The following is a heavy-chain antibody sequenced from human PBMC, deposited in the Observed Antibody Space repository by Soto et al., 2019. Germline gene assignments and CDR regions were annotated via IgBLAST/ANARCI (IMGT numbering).Heavy chain of an antibody. CDR3: ASRGDVLLWFGECPYYYGMDV. CDR1: GYTFTSYA. V-gene: IGHV1-3*01. J-gene: IGHJ6*02. CDR2: INAGNGNT. D-gene: IGHD3-10*01. Sequence: ASVKVSCKASGYTFTSYAMHWVRQAPGQRLEWMGWINAGNGNTKYSQKFQGRVTITRDTSASTAYMELSSLRSEDTAVYYCASRGDVLLWFGECPYYYGMDVWGQGNTVTVSS.